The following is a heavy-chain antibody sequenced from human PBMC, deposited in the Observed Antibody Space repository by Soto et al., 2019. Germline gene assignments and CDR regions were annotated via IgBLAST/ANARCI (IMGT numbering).Heavy chain of an antibody. Sequence: ASVKVSCKASGYTFTSYYMHWVRQAPGQGLEWMGIINPSGGSTSYAQKFQGRVTMTRDTSTSTVYMELSSLRSEDTAVYYCARGIIEYYDFWSGPWGFDPWGQGTLVTVSA. CDR2: INPSGGST. CDR3: ARGIIEYYDFWSGPWGFDP. V-gene: IGHV1-46*01. D-gene: IGHD3-3*01. CDR1: GYTFTSYY. J-gene: IGHJ5*02.